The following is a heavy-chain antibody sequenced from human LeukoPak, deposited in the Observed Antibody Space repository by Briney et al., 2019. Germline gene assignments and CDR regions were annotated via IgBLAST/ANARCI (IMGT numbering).Heavy chain of an antibody. CDR2: ISSSSSTI. CDR1: GFTFSSYS. D-gene: IGHD3-22*01. J-gene: IGHJ3*02. V-gene: IGHV3-48*01. Sequence: GGSLRLSCAASGFTFSSYSMNWVRQAPGKGLEWVSYISSSSSTIYYADSVKGRFTISRDNAKNSLYLQMNSLRAEDTAVYYCARAEVVVIVGDAFDIWGQGTMVTVSS. CDR3: ARAEVVVIVGDAFDI.